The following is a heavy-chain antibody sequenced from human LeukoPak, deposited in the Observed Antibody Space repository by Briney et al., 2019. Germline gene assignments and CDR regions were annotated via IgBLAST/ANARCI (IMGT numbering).Heavy chain of an antibody. Sequence: GGSLRLSCAASGFTFSSYWMHWVRQAPGEGLVWVWVSCVNNDGSSTTYADSVKGRFTISRDNAKNTLYLQMSSLRAEDTAVYYCARGGCSHSMDVWGQGTTVTVSS. CDR3: ARGGCSHSMDV. D-gene: IGHD2-15*01. CDR1: GFTFSSYW. V-gene: IGHV3-74*01. J-gene: IGHJ6*02. CDR2: VNNDGSST.